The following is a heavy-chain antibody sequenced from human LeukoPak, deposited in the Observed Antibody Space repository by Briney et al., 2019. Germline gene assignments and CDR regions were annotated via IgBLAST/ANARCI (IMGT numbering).Heavy chain of an antibody. CDR3: GRNRLGKALDI. J-gene: IGHJ3*02. CDR1: VYTFTDYF. D-gene: IGHD7-27*01. Sequence: GASVKVSCKASVYTFTDYFIHWVRQDPGQGLEWMGWIGPKSGDTSYSQKSQGRVTVTRDTSISTAYMDLSRLRFDDTAVYYCGRNRLGKALDIWGQGTMVTVSS. V-gene: IGHV1-2*02. CDR2: IGPKSGDT.